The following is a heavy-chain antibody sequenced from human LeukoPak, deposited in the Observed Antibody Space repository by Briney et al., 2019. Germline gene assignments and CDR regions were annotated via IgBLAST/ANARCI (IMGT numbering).Heavy chain of an antibody. Sequence: SETLSLTCTVSGGSISSYYWSWIRQAPGKGLEWIGYIYYSGSTTYNPSLKSRVTVSVDTSKNQFSLNLSSVTAADTAVYYCARAPPRGSYYRGYFDYWGQGTLVTVSS. CDR1: GGSISSYY. CDR3: ARAPPRGSYYRGYFDY. D-gene: IGHD3-10*01. V-gene: IGHV4-59*01. CDR2: IYYSGST. J-gene: IGHJ4*02.